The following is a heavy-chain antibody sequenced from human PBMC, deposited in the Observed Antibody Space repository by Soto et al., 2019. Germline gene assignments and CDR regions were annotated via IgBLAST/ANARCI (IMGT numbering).Heavy chain of an antibody. D-gene: IGHD5-12*01. CDR2: IYDSGSS. Sequence: SETLSLTCTVSGASISSGDFFWIWIRQSPGKGLEWIGYIYDSGSSYYNPSLKSRVTMSVDTSKNQFSLKLRSVTAADTAVYYCAREKGYISGPKNFDYWGQGTLVTVSS. V-gene: IGHV4-30-4*01. CDR3: AREKGYISGPKNFDY. J-gene: IGHJ4*02. CDR1: GASISSGDFF.